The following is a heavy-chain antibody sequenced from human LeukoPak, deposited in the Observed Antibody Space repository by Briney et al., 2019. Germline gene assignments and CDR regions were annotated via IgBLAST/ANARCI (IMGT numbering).Heavy chain of an antibody. D-gene: IGHD6-13*01. V-gene: IGHV3-30*02. CDR2: IRYDGSNK. CDR1: GFTFSSYG. CDR3: AKDGRGIAAAGTYFDY. J-gene: IGHJ4*02. Sequence: GGSLRLSCAASGFTFSSYGMHWVRQAPGKGLEWVAFIRYDGSNKYYADSVKGRFTISRDNSKNTLYLQMNSLRAEDTAVYYCAKDGRGIAAAGTYFDYWGQGTLVTVSS.